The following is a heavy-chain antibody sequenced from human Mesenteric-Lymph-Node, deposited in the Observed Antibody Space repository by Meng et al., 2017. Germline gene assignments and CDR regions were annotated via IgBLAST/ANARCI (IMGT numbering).Heavy chain of an antibody. Sequence: QVQLQEAGPGLVGPSETLSLTCTVSGGSVSSGSYYWSWIRQPPGKGLEWIGYIYCSGSTNYNPSLKSRVTISVDTSKNQFSLKLSSVTAADTAVYYCARVGQWLPIDYWGQGTLVTVSS. CDR2: IYCSGST. J-gene: IGHJ4*02. CDR3: ARVGQWLPIDY. D-gene: IGHD6-19*01. CDR1: GGSVSSGSYY. V-gene: IGHV4-61*01.